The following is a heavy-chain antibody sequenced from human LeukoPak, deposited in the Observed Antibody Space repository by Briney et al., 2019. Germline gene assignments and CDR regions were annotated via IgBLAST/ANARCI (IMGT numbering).Heavy chain of an antibody. CDR2: INAGNGNT. D-gene: IGHD3-22*01. CDR3: AIGSVYYDSSGYPYDAFDI. Sequence: ASVKVSCKASGYTFTSYAMHWVRQAPGQRLEWMGWINAGNGNTKYSQKFQGRVSITRDTSASTAYMELSSMRSEETDVYYCAIGSVYYDSSGYPYDAFDIWGQGTMVTVSS. J-gene: IGHJ3*02. V-gene: IGHV1-3*01. CDR1: GYTFTSYA.